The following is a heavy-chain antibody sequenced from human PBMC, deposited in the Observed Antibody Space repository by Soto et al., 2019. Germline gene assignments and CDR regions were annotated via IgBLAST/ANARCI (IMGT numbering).Heavy chain of an antibody. J-gene: IGHJ6*02. Sequence: SETLSLTCAVYGGSFSGYYWSWIRQPPGKGLEWIGEINHSGSTNYNPSLKSRVTISVDTSKNQFSQKLSSVTAADTAVYYCARGVGYFWSGYFHYYYGMDGWGHGTTVTVSS. D-gene: IGHD3-3*01. CDR2: INHSGST. CDR3: ARGVGYFWSGYFHYYYGMDG. CDR1: GGSFSGYY. V-gene: IGHV4-34*01.